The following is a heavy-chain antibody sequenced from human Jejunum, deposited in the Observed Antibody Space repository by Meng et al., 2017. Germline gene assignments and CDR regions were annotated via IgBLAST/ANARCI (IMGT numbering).Heavy chain of an antibody. CDR2: VWPSGAT. CDR3: ARAIRERYFDS. CDR1: GVSTTAPFY. V-gene: IGHV4-4*02. Sequence: QVQLQESGPGLVKPSGTLSLTCTVSGVSTTAPFYWTWIRQAPGKGLEWIGEVWPSGATYYNPSLSSRITISIDTSNNQFSLEVAFLTAADTAVYHCARAIRERYFDSWGQGTLVTVSS. J-gene: IGHJ4*02. D-gene: IGHD1-14*01.